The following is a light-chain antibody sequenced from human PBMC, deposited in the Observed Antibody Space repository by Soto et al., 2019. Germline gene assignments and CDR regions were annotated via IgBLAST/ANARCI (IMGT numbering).Light chain of an antibody. J-gene: IGLJ2*01. V-gene: IGLV1-44*01. CDR2: SNN. CDR1: NSNIGSNT. Sequence: QSVLTQPPSASGTPGQRVTISCSGSNSNIGSNTVNWYQQLPGTAPKPLIYSNNQRPSGVPGRFSDSKSGTSASLAISGLQSEDEADYYCASWDDSLNGVVFGGGTKLTVL. CDR3: ASWDDSLNGVV.